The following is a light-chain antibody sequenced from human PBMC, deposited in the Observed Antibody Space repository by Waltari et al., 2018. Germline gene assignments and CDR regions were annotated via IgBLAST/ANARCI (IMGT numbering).Light chain of an antibody. CDR1: SDINVGAYK. CDR3: MILHNNAGV. J-gene: IGLJ3*02. Sequence: PGASVSLTCTLRSDINVGAYKIYWYQQRPGSPPQFLLKYKSDSDKPRGSGVPSRFSVSRDTSANAGILLISGLQSEDEADYYCMILHNNAGVFGGGTKLAVL. V-gene: IGLV5-45*02. CDR2: YKSDSDK.